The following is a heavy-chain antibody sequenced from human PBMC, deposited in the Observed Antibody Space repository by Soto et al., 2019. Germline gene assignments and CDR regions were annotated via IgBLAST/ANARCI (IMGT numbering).Heavy chain of an antibody. V-gene: IGHV1-2*04. D-gene: IGHD3-3*01. CDR2: INPNSGGT. Sequence: GASVKVSCKASGHTFTGYYMHWVRQAPGQGLEWMGWINPNSGGTNYAQTFQGWVTMTRDTSISTAYMELSRLRSDDTAVYYCARGPRITIFGVVIIPADYYYGMDVWGQGTTVTVSS. CDR3: ARGPRITIFGVVIIPADYYYGMDV. CDR1: GHTFTGYY. J-gene: IGHJ6*02.